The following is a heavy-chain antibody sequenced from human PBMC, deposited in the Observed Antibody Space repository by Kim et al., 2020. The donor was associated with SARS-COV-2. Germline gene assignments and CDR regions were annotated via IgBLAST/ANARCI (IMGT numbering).Heavy chain of an antibody. Sequence: GGSLRLSCAASGFTFSSYAMHWVRQAPGKGLEWVAVISYDGSNKYYADSVKGRFTISRDNSKNTLYLQMNSLRAEDTAVYYCARVRNWVQDDAFDIWGQGTMVTVSS. CDR1: GFTFSSYA. CDR2: ISYDGSNK. V-gene: IGHV3-30*04. D-gene: IGHD1-1*01. CDR3: ARVRNWVQDDAFDI. J-gene: IGHJ3*02.